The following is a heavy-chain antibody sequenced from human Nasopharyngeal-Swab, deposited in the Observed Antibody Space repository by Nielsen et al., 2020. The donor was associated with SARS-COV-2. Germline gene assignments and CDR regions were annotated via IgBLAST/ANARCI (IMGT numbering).Heavy chain of an antibody. V-gene: IGHV1-18*01. D-gene: IGHD3-9*01. Sequence: ASVKVSCKASGYTFTSSGISWVRQAPGQGLEWMGWISAYNGNTNYAQKLQGRVTMTTDTSTSTAYMELRSLRSDDTAVYYCAGYDILTGSMDVWGQGTTVTVSS. J-gene: IGHJ6*02. CDR1: GYTFTSSG. CDR3: AGYDILTGSMDV. CDR2: ISAYNGNT.